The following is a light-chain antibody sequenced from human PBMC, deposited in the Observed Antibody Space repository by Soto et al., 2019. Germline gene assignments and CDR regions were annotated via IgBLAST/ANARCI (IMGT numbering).Light chain of an antibody. CDR2: HVT. Sequence: QSVLTQPASVSGSPGQSITISCTGTSSDSGHYDYVSWYQQHPGKAPKLMIYHVTYRPSGVSNRYSGSKSGNSASLTISGLQADDEADYYCCSLTTSHTYVFGRGTKVTVL. CDR1: SSDSGHYDY. V-gene: IGLV2-14*03. CDR3: CSLTTSHTYV. J-gene: IGLJ1*01.